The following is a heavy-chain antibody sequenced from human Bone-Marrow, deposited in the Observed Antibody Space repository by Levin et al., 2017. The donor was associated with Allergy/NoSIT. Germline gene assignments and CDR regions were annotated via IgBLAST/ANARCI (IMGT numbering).Heavy chain of an antibody. D-gene: IGHD4-17*01. CDR2: IYSGGST. CDR3: ARDSVTQYYFDY. CDR1: GFTVSSNY. Sequence: VASLKVSCAASGFTVSSNYMSWVRQAPGKGLEWVSVIYSGGSTYYADSVKGRFTISRDNSKNTLYLQMNSLRAEDTAVYYCARDSVTQYYFDYWGQGTLVTVSS. J-gene: IGHJ4*02. V-gene: IGHV3-53*01.